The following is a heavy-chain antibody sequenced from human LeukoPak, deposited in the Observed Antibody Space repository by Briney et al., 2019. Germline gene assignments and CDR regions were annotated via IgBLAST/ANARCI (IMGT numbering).Heavy chain of an antibody. D-gene: IGHD6-19*01. V-gene: IGHV1-69*04. CDR1: GGTFSSYA. CDR3: ARDLKSAAVAVDY. Sequence: SVKVSCKASGGTFSSYAISWVRQAPGQGLEWMGRIIPILDITNYAQKLQGRVTMTTDTSTSTAYMELRSLRSDDTAVYYCARDLKSAAVAVDYWGQGTLVTVSS. J-gene: IGHJ4*02. CDR2: IIPILDIT.